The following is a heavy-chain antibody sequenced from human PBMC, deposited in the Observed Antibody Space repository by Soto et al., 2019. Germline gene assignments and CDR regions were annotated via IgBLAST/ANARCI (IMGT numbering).Heavy chain of an antibody. CDR3: ARGPRGGMVTFGGLTVTPLAQ. Sequence: QVQLVESGGGVVQPGRSRRLSCVTSGFIFNNYDVHWVRQAPGQGLEWVALIGYDGKNKYYADSVKGRFTISRDNSRNTLYLQMNSLRAEDTAVYYCARGPRGGMVTFGGLTVTPLAQWGQGTLVTVSS. D-gene: IGHD3-16*01. J-gene: IGHJ4*02. CDR1: GFIFNNYD. V-gene: IGHV3-33*01. CDR2: IGYDGKNK.